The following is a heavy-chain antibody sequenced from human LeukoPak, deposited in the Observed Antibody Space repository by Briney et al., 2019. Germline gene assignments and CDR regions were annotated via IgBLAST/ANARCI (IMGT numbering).Heavy chain of an antibody. J-gene: IGHJ5*02. Sequence: GGSLRLSCAASGFTFSSYSMNWVRQAPGKGLEWVSSISSSSSYIYYADSVKGRFTISRDNAKNSLYLQMNSLRAEDTAVYYCARDYRVSPNWFDPWGQGTLVTVSS. CDR1: GFTFSSYS. CDR3: ARDYRVSPNWFDP. CDR2: ISSSSSYI. V-gene: IGHV3-21*01. D-gene: IGHD3-16*02.